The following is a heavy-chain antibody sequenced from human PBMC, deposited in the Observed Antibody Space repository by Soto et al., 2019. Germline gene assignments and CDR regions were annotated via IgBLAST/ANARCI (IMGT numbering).Heavy chain of an antibody. D-gene: IGHD3-10*01. CDR1: GFTFSSYG. V-gene: IGHV3-30*18. J-gene: IGHJ4*02. Sequence: QVQLVESGGGVVQPGRSLRLSCAASGFTFSSYGMQWVRQAPGKGLEWVAVISYDGSNKYYADSVKGRFTISRDNSKNTMYLQMNSLRAEYTAVYYCAKGAWVVYGSGSYYFDYWGQGTLVTVSS. CDR3: AKGAWVVYGSGSYYFDY. CDR2: ISYDGSNK.